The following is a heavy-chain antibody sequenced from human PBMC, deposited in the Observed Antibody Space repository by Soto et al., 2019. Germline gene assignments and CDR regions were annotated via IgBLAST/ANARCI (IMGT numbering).Heavy chain of an antibody. J-gene: IGHJ6*02. CDR1: GGSFSGYY. D-gene: IGHD3-3*01. CDR2: INHSGST. Sequence: SETLSLTCAVYGGSFSGYYWSWIRQPPGKGLEWIGEINHSGSTNYNPSLKSRVTISVDTSKNQFSLKLSSVTAADTAVYYCARAPWGDFWSGYYGYYYYGMDVWGQGTTVTVSS. V-gene: IGHV4-34*01. CDR3: ARAPWGDFWSGYYGYYYYGMDV.